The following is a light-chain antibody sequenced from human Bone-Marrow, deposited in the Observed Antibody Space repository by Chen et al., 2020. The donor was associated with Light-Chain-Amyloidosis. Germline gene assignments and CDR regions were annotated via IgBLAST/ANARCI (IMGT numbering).Light chain of an antibody. CDR3: QQYGTSPLT. Sequence: EIVLTQSPGTLSLSPGEGANLSCRASQTISSNYLTWYQQKFGQAHRLLIYGSSSRATGIPDRFTGSGSGTDFTLTINRLEPEDFAMYYCQQYGTSPLTFGGGNKVEI. CDR1: QTISSNY. J-gene: IGKJ4*01. V-gene: IGKV3-20*01. CDR2: GSS.